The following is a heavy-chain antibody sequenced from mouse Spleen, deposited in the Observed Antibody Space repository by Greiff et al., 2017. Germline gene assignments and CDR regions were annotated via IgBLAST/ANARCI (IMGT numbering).Heavy chain of an antibody. J-gene: IGHJ2*01. V-gene: IGHV1-82*01. CDR2: IYPGDGDT. D-gene: IGHD2-4*01. CDR3: ARSGLRRLYFDY. CDR1: GYAFSSSW. Sequence: VQLQQSGPELVKPGASVKISCKASGYAFSSSWMNWVKQRPGKGLEWIGRIYPGDGDTNYNGKFKGKATLTVDKSSSTAYMQLSSLTSEDSAVYYCARSGLRRLYFDYWGQGTTLTVSS.